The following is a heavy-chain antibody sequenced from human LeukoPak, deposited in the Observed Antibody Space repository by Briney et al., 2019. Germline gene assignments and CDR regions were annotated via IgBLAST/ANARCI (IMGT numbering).Heavy chain of an antibody. V-gene: IGHV1-69*13. CDR3: ARDYYDSSGYYGMLYYFDY. Sequence: GASVKVSCKASGGTFSSYAISWVRQAPGQGLEWMGGIIPIFGTANYAQKFQGRVTIIADESTSTAYMELSSLRSEDTAVYYCARDYYDSSGYYGMLYYFDYWGQGTLVTVSS. D-gene: IGHD3-22*01. CDR2: IIPIFGTA. CDR1: GGTFSSYA. J-gene: IGHJ4*02.